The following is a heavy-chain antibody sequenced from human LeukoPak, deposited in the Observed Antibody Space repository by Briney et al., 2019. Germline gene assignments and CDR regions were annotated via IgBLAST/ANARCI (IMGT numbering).Heavy chain of an antibody. J-gene: IGHJ4*02. CDR2: IYHSGST. D-gene: IGHD2-2*01. CDR3: AAAYCSSTSCPFDY. Sequence: SQTLSLTCTVSGGSISSGGYYWSWIRQPPGKGLEWIGYIYHSGSTYYNPSLKSRVTISVDRSKNQFSLKLSSVTAADTAVYYCAAAYCSSTSCPFDYWGQGTLVTVSS. CDR1: GGSISSGGYY. V-gene: IGHV4-30-2*01.